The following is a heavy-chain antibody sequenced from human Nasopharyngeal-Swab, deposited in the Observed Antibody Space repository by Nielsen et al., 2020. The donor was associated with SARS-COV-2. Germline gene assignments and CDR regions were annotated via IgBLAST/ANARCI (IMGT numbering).Heavy chain of an antibody. D-gene: IGHD6-19*01. CDR3: ARDEGYGSGWYLSYYFDY. Sequence: GESLKISCAASGFTFSDYYMSWIRQAPGKGLEWVSYISNSGSSTNYADSVKGRFTISRDNANNAVFLQMDSLRPEDTALYYCARDEGYGSGWYLSYYFDYWGQGTVVTVSS. CDR2: ISNSGSST. J-gene: IGHJ4*02. V-gene: IGHV3-11*04. CDR1: GFTFSDYY.